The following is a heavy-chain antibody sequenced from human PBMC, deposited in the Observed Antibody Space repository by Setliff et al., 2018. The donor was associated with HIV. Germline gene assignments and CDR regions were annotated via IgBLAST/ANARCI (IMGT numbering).Heavy chain of an antibody. J-gene: IGHJ4*02. CDR2: IYHSGST. V-gene: IGHV4-38-2*01. CDR1: GYSISRDHY. CDR3: ARRKYDDQAFDY. Sequence: SETLSLTCAVSGYSISRDHYWAWIRQPPGKGLEYIGNIYHSGSTFYNPSLKSRVTVSVDTSKNQFYLTLSSVTAADTAVYYCARRKYDDQAFDYLGQGSLVTVSS. D-gene: IGHD3-3*01.